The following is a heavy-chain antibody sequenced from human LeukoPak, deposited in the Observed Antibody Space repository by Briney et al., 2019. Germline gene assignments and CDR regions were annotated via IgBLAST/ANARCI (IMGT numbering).Heavy chain of an antibody. CDR1: GYTFTAHY. Sequence: ASVKVSCKASGYTFTAHYMHWVRQAPGQGLEWMGWINPNSGGTNYAQKFQGRVTMTRDTSISTAYMELSRLRSDDTAVYYCARGPTSIAVAGTDNGNYWGQGTLVTVSS. D-gene: IGHD6-19*01. CDR3: ARGPTSIAVAGTDNGNY. V-gene: IGHV1-2*02. CDR2: INPNSGGT. J-gene: IGHJ4*02.